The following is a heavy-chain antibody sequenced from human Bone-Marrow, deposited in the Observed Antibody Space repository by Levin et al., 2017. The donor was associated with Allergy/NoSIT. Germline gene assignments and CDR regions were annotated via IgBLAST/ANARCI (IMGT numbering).Heavy chain of an antibody. V-gene: IGHV4-31*03. Sequence: SETLSLTCTVSGGSISSGGYYWSWIRQHPGKGLEWIGYIYYSGSTYYNPSLKSRVTISVDTSKNQFSLKLSSVTAADTAVYYCARPAGDIVVVPAAHYYDYMDVWGKGTTVTVSS. J-gene: IGHJ6*03. CDR2: IYYSGST. D-gene: IGHD2-2*01. CDR1: GGSISSGGYY. CDR3: ARPAGDIVVVPAAHYYDYMDV.